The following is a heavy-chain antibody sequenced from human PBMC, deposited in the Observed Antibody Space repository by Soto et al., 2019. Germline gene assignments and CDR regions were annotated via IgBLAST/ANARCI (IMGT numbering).Heavy chain of an antibody. V-gene: IGHV4-39*01. D-gene: IGHD3-3*01. Sequence: SETLSLTCTVSGGSISSGGYYWRWIRQHPGKGLEWIGYIYYSGSTYYNPSLKSRVTISVDTSKNQFSLKLSSVTAADTAVYYCARHRIPIFGVVINFDYWGQGTLVTVSS. CDR2: IYYSGST. CDR1: GGSISSGGYY. CDR3: ARHRIPIFGVVINFDY. J-gene: IGHJ4*02.